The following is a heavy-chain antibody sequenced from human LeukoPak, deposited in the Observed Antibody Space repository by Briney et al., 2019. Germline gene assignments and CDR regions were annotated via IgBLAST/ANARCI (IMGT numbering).Heavy chain of an antibody. CDR3: AISIVVVAATPTSLDY. D-gene: IGHD2-15*01. CDR1: GFTFSSYA. V-gene: IGHV3-23*01. CDR2: ISGSGGST. J-gene: IGHJ4*02. Sequence: PGGSLRLSCAASGFTFSSYAMSWVRQAPGKGLEWVSAISGSGGSTYYADSVKGRFTISRDNSKNTLYLQMNSLRAEDTAVYYCAISIVVVAATPTSLDYWGQGTLVTVSS.